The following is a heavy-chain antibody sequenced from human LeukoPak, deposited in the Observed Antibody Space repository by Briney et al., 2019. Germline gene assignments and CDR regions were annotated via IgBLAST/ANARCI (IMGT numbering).Heavy chain of an antibody. CDR3: VRGQDQAKSRH. V-gene: IGHV4-34*01. J-gene: IGHJ1*01. CDR1: GGSFSGYY. D-gene: IGHD4/OR15-4a*01. Sequence: SETLSLTCAVYGGSFSGYYWSWYRQPPGKGLEWIGEIHPSGSTHYNPSLESRVIISIDTSKNQFSLKVNSVTAADTAVYYCVRGQDQAKSRHCGQGTLATVSS. CDR2: IHPSGST.